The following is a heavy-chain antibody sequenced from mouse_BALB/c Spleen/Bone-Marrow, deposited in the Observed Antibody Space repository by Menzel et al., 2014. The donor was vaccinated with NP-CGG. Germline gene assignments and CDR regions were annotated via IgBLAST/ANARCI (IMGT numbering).Heavy chain of an antibody. CDR2: INPDSSTI. D-gene: IGHD2-10*02. Sequence: EVKLEESGGGLVQPGGSLKLSCAASGFDFXRDWMTWARQAPGKGLEWIGEINPDSSTINYAPSLKDKFIISRDNAKNTLDLQMSKVRSEDTALYYCARQYGNYWFAYWGQGTLVTVSA. CDR3: ARQYGNYWFAY. CDR1: GFDFXRDW. V-gene: IGHV4-1*02. J-gene: IGHJ3*01.